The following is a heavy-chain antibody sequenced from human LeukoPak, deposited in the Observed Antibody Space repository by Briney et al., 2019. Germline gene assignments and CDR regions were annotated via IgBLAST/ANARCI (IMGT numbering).Heavy chain of an antibody. CDR3: ARESQYHDYVWGSYRPIYYFDY. CDR2: IYYSGST. Sequence: SETLSLTCTVSGGSISSSSYYWGWIRQPPGKGLEWIGSIYYSGSTYYNPSLKSQVTISVDTSKNQFSLKLSSVTAADTAVYYCARESQYHDYVWGSYRPIYYFDYWGQGTLVTVSS. J-gene: IGHJ4*02. CDR1: GGSISSSSYY. D-gene: IGHD3-16*02. V-gene: IGHV4-39*01.